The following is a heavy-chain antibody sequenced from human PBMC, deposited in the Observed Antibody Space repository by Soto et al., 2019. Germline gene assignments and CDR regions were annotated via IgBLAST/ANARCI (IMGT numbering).Heavy chain of an antibody. Sequence: SETLSLTCAVYGGSFSGYYWSWIRQPPGKGLEWIGEINHSGSTNYNPSLKSRVTISVDTSKNQFSLKLSSVTAADTAVYYCARGRVVVVAATRYAAFDIWGQGTMVTVSS. CDR2: INHSGST. V-gene: IGHV4-34*01. D-gene: IGHD2-15*01. CDR3: ARGRVVVVAATRYAAFDI. CDR1: GGSFSGYY. J-gene: IGHJ3*02.